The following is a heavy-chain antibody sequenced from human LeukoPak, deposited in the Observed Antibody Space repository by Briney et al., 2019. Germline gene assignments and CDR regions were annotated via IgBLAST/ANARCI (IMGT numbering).Heavy chain of an antibody. CDR3: ARDTTNWIVPKGFDY. D-gene: IGHD1-1*01. CDR2: ISGSGGST. Sequence: GGSLRLSCAASGFTFSSYAMSWVRQAPGKGLEWVSAISGSGGSTYYADSVKGRFTISRDNSKNTLYLQMNSLRAEDTAVYYCARDTTNWIVPKGFDYWGQGTLVTVSS. J-gene: IGHJ4*02. V-gene: IGHV3-23*01. CDR1: GFTFSSYA.